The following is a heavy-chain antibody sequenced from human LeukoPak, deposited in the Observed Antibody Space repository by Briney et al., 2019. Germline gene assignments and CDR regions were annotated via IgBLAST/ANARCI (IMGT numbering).Heavy chain of an antibody. CDR3: ARGIAAAGAPFDY. V-gene: IGHV4-59*08. CDR2: IYYSGST. D-gene: IGHD6-13*01. Sequence: PSETLSLTCAVYGGSFSGYYWSWIRQPPGKGLEWIGYIYYSGSTNYNPSLKSRVTIPVDTSKNQFSLKLSSVTAADTAVYYCARGIAAAGAPFDYWGQGTLVTVSS. J-gene: IGHJ4*02. CDR1: GGSFSGYY.